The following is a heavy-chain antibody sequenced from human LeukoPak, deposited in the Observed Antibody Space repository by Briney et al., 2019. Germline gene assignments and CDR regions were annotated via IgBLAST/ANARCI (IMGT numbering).Heavy chain of an antibody. D-gene: IGHD3-16*01. V-gene: IGHV4-30-4*01. CDR1: GGSISSGDYY. Sequence: SETLSLTCTVSGGSISSGDYYWNWIRQSPGKGLEWIGYIYYSESTNYNPSLKSRVTISVDTSKNQFSLKLSSVTAADTAVYYCARAVATLGDFDYWGQGTLVTVSS. J-gene: IGHJ4*02. CDR3: ARAVATLGDFDY. CDR2: IYYSEST.